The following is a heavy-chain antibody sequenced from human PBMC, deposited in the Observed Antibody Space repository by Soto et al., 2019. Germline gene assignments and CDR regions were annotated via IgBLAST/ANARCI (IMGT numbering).Heavy chain of an antibody. V-gene: IGHV3-11*01. Sequence: QVQLVESGGGLVKPGGSLRLSCAASGFTFSDYYMSWIRQAPGKGLEWVSYIRSSGSTIYYADSVKGRFTISRDNAKNSLYLQRNSLRAEGTAVYYCARDQRFLEWLSGLDPWGQGTLVTVSS. CDR1: GFTFSDYY. CDR2: IRSSGSTI. D-gene: IGHD3-3*01. J-gene: IGHJ5*02. CDR3: ARDQRFLEWLSGLDP.